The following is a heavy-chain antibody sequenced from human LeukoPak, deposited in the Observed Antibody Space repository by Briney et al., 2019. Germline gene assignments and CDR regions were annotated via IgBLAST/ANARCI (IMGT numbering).Heavy chain of an antibody. CDR2: INHSGST. J-gene: IGHJ4*02. CDR1: GGSFSGYY. CDR3: ARHDSFIPY. Sequence: SETLSLTCAVYGGSFSGYYWSWIRQPPGKGLEWIGEINHSGSTNYNPSLKSRVTISVDTSKNQFSLKLSSVTAADTAVYYCARHDSFIPYWGQGTQVIVAS. D-gene: IGHD3-16*02. V-gene: IGHV4-34*01.